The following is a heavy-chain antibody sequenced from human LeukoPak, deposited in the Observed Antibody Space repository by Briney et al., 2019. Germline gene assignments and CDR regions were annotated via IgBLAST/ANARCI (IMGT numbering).Heavy chain of an antibody. CDR1: GYTFIGYY. CDR3: ARLDFWSGSPNAFDI. V-gene: IGHV1-2*02. D-gene: IGHD3-3*01. CDR2: INPNSGGT. J-gene: IGHJ3*02. Sequence: ASVKVSCKASGYTFIGYYMHWVRQAPGQGLEWMGWINPNSGGTNYAQKFQGRVTMTRDTSTSTVYMELSSLRSEDTAVYYCARLDFWSGSPNAFDIWGQGTMVTVSS.